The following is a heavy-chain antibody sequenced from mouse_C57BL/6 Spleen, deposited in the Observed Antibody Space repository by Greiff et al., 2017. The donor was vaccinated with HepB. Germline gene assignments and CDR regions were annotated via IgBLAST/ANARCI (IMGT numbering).Heavy chain of an antibody. J-gene: IGHJ4*01. V-gene: IGHV1-63*01. D-gene: IGHD2-10*01. CDR1: GYTFTNYW. CDR3: ARSTYYGNYVKAMDY. Sequence: QVQLKESGAELVRPGTSVKMSCKASGYTFTNYWIGWAKQRPGHGLEWIGDIYPGGGYTNYNEKFKGKATLTADKSSSTAYMQFSSLTSEDSAIYYCARSTYYGNYVKAMDYWGQGTSVTVSS. CDR2: IYPGGGYT.